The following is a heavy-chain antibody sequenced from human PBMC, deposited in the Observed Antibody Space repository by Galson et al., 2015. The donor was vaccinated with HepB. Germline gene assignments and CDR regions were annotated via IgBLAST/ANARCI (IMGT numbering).Heavy chain of an antibody. CDR3: ARDLGAAAGTVY. CDR2: IIPIFGTA. Sequence: SCKASGGTFSSYAISWVRQAPGQGLEWMGGIIPIFGTANYAQKFQGRVTITADESTSTAYMELSSLRSEDTAVYYCARDLGAAAGTVYWGQGTLVTVSS. CDR1: GGTFSSYA. V-gene: IGHV1-69*01. D-gene: IGHD6-13*01. J-gene: IGHJ4*01.